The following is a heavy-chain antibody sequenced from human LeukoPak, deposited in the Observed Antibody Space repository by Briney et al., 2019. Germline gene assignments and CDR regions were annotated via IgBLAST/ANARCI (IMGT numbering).Heavy chain of an antibody. CDR3: ARVTGYVMEDYFDY. CDR1: SGSISNYY. D-gene: IGHD6-13*01. V-gene: IGHV4-59*01. J-gene: IGHJ4*02. CDR2: IYYSGST. Sequence: SETLSLTCTVSSGSISNYYWSWIRQPPGKGLEWIGYIYYSGSTNYNPSLKSRVTISVDTSKNQFSLGLSSVTAADTAVYYCARVTGYVMEDYFDYWGQGTLVTVSS.